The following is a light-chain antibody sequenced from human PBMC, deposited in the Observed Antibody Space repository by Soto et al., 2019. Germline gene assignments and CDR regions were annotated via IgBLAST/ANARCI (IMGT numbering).Light chain of an antibody. CDR1: SSDVGGYKY. Sequence: QSALTQPASVSGSPGQSITISCTATSSDVGGYKYVSWYQHHPGKAPKLMIYEVTSRPSGVSDRFSGSKSGYTASLTISGLQAEDEADYYCSSYTSARTLVFGGGTKVTVL. CDR3: SSYTSARTLV. CDR2: EVT. J-gene: IGLJ2*01. V-gene: IGLV2-14*01.